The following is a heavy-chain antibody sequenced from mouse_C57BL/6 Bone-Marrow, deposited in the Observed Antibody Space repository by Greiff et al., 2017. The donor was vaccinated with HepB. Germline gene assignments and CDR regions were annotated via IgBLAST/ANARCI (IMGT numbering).Heavy chain of an antibody. CDR1: GYTFTSYW. V-gene: IGHV1-55*01. J-gene: IGHJ2*01. Sequence: QVQLQQPGAELVKPGASVKMSCKASGYTFTSYWITWVKQRPGQGLEWIGDIYPGSGSTNYNEKFKSKATLTVDTSSSTAYMQLSSLTSEGSAVYNCARRVYGIIGYIDSCGQGTPLTVSS. CDR3: ARRVYGIIGYIDS. CDR2: IYPGSGST. D-gene: IGHD1-1*01.